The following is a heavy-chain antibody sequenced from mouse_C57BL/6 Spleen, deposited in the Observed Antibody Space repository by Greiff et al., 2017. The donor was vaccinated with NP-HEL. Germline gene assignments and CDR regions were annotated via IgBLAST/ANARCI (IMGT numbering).Heavy chain of an antibody. D-gene: IGHD2-1*01. J-gene: IGHJ4*01. V-gene: IGHV1-61*01. CDR3: ARRGKYDAMDY. Sequence: VQLQQPGAELVRPGSSVKLSCKASGYTFTSYWMDWVKQRPGQGLEWIGNIYPSDSETHYTQKFKDKATLTVDKSTSTAYMQLSSLTSEDSAVYYCARRGKYDAMDYWGQGTSVTVSS. CDR2: IYPSDSET. CDR1: GYTFTSYW.